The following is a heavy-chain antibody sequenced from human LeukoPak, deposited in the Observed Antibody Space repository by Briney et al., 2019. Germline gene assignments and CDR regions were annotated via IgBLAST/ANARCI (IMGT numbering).Heavy chain of an antibody. CDR2: INHSGST. CDR1: GGSFSGYY. D-gene: IGHD5-12*01. J-gene: IGHJ2*01. CDR3: AGREGGGHGYFDP. V-gene: IGHV4-34*01. Sequence: SETLSLTCAVYGGSFSGYYWSWIRQPPGKGLEWIGEINHSGSTNYNPSLKSRVTISVDTSKNHFSLNLISVTAADTAVYYCAGREGGGHGYFDPWGRGTLVTVSS.